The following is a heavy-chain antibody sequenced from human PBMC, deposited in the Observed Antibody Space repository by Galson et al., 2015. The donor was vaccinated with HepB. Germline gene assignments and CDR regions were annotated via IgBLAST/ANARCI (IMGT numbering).Heavy chain of an antibody. CDR3: TTDVYYSTYWSWLDP. CDR2: IKSKTDGETT. CDR1: GIPFNNAW. Sequence: SLRLSCAASGIPFNNAWMTWVRQAPGMGLEWVGRIKSKTDGETTDYAAPVKGRFTISRDGSKNRLYLQMNSLKTEDTAVYYCTTDVYYSTYWSWLDPWGQGTLVTVSS. J-gene: IGHJ5*02. D-gene: IGHD2-8*02. V-gene: IGHV3-15*01.